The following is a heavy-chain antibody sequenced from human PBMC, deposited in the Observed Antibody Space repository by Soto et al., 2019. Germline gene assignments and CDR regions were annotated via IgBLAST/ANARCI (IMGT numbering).Heavy chain of an antibody. CDR3: AKAYAGLDSASDL. J-gene: IGHJ2*01. V-gene: IGHV3-30*18. D-gene: IGHD2-2*01. CDR1: GFTFSSFG. Sequence: PGGSLRLSCEASGFTFSSFGMHWVRQAPGKGLEWVTFVSYDGSKTYSSDSVNGRFTISRDNSKNTLYLQMNSLRLEDAAVYYCAKAYAGLDSASDLWGRGTLVTVSS. CDR2: VSYDGSKT.